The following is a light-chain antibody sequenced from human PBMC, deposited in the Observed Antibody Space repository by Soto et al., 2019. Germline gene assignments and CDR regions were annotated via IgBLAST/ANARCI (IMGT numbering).Light chain of an antibody. CDR2: AAS. CDR1: QSISIY. Sequence: DIQMTQSPSSLSPSVGDRVTITCRASQSISIYLNWYQQKPGMAPKLLIYAASSLQSGVPSRFNGSGSVTDFTLNISTLQPEDFSTYYCQQSYSTPRYTCGHGTKLEIK. J-gene: IGKJ2*01. V-gene: IGKV1-39*01. CDR3: QQSYSTPRYT.